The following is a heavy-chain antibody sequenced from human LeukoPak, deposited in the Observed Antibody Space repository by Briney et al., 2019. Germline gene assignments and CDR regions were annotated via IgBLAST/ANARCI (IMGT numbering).Heavy chain of an antibody. CDR2: TYYRSKWYN. CDR1: GDSVSSNSAA. D-gene: IGHD4/OR15-4a*01. CDR3: ARGLWAIHNYYYYYYMDV. Sequence: SQTLSLTCAISGDSVSSNSAAWNWIRQSPSRGLEWLGRTYYRSKWYNDYAVSVKSRITINPDTSKNQFSLQLYSVTPEDTAVYYCARGLWAIHNYYYYYYMDVWGKGTTVTVSS. V-gene: IGHV6-1*01. J-gene: IGHJ6*03.